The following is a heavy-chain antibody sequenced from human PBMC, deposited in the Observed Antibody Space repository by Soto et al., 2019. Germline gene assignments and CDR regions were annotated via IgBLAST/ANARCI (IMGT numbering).Heavy chain of an antibody. Sequence: EVQLLASGGGLVQPGGSLRLSCAASGFTFSSYAMSWVRQAPGKGLEWVSALTGSGGTTYYADSVKGRFTISRDNSKNTVYLQMNSLRAEDTAVYYCAKGGDEVVATHKDAFDVWGHGTMVTVSS. CDR2: LTGSGGTT. CDR1: GFTFSSYA. D-gene: IGHD2-15*01. V-gene: IGHV3-23*01. J-gene: IGHJ3*01. CDR3: AKGGDEVVATHKDAFDV.